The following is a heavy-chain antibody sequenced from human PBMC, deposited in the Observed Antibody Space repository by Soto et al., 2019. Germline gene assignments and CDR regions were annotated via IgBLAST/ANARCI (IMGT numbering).Heavy chain of an antibody. CDR3: ARMYSSGSGWFHP. D-gene: IGHD6-19*01. Sequence: LQESGPGLVKPSQTLSLTCFVSGYSISAGGYYWSWIRHHPGKGLEWIGSFYSSGSIIYNPYLRSRVSISGDTSSNQFSMSLTSVTAADTARYYWARMYSSGSGWFHPWGQGTLVTVSS. CDR1: GYSISAGGYY. CDR2: FYSSGSI. V-gene: IGHV4-31*03. J-gene: IGHJ5*02.